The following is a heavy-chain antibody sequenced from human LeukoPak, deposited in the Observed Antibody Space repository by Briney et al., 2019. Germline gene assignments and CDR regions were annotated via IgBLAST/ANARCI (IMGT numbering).Heavy chain of an antibody. V-gene: IGHV1-69*13. J-gene: IGHJ4*02. CDR3: ARDALHSRPFDY. CDR1: GGTFSSYA. CDR2: IIPIFGTA. Sequence: ASVKVSCKASGGTFSSYAISWVRQAPGQGLEWMGGIIPIFGTANYAQKFQGRVTITADESTSTAYMELGSLRSEDTAVYYCARDALHSRPFDYWGQGTLVTVPS.